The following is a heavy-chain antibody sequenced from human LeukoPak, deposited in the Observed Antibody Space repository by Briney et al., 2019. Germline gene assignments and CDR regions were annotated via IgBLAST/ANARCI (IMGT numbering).Heavy chain of an antibody. J-gene: IGHJ3*02. CDR3: ARDSPTLAAAGTGWAFDI. V-gene: IGHV4-59*01. D-gene: IGHD6-13*01. Sequence: SETLSLTCTVSGGSISSYYWSWIRQPPGKGLEWIGYIYYSGSTNYNPSLKSRVTISVDTSKNQLSLKLSSVPAADTAVYYCARDSPTLAAAGTGWAFDIWGQGTMVTVSS. CDR2: IYYSGST. CDR1: GGSISSYY.